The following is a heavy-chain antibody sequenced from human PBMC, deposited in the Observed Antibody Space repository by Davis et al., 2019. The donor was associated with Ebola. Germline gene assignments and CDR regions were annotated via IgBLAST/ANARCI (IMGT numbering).Heavy chain of an antibody. J-gene: IGHJ2*01. CDR2: INHSGST. D-gene: IGHD3-22*01. CDR3: ARATYYYDSRPSGYFDL. V-gene: IGHV4-34*01. CDR1: GGSFSGYY. Sequence: MPSETLSLTCAVYGGSFSGYYWSWIRQPPGKGLEWIGAINHSGSTNYNPSLKSRVTISVDTSKNQFSLKLSSVTAADTAVYYCARATYYYDSRPSGYFDLWGRGTLVTVSS.